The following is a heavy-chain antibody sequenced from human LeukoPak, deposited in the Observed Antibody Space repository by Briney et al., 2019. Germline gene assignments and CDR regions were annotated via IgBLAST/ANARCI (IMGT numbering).Heavy chain of an antibody. D-gene: IGHD5-18*01. CDR1: GGSISSYY. CDR3: ARVQLYSYGEYYYYYMDV. Sequence: SETLSLTCTVSGGSISSYYWSWIRQPPGKGLEWIGYIYYSGSTNYNPSLKSRVTISVDTSKNQFSLKLSSVTAADTAVYYCARVQLYSYGEYYYYYMDVWGKGTTVTVSS. V-gene: IGHV4-59*01. J-gene: IGHJ6*03. CDR2: IYYSGST.